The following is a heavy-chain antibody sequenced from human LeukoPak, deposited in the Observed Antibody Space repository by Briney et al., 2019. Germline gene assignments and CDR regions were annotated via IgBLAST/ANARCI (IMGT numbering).Heavy chain of an antibody. J-gene: IGHJ4*02. Sequence: VASVKVSCKASGYTFTDYYIHWVQQAPGQGLEWMGWINPNSGGTNHPQKFEGRVTMTGDTSISTVYMELSRLRSDDTAVYYCARDLSYYGSGSYYFGRWGQGTLVTVSS. CDR2: INPNSGGT. CDR1: GYTFTDYY. CDR3: ARDLSYYGSGSYYFGR. V-gene: IGHV1-2*02. D-gene: IGHD3-10*01.